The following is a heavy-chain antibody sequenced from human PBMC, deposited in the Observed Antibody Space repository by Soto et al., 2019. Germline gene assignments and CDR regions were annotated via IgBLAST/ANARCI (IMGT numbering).Heavy chain of an antibody. V-gene: IGHV3-11*01. CDR3: ASTEPRGYSYGGWFDP. J-gene: IGHJ5*02. CDR1: GFTFSDYY. D-gene: IGHD5-18*01. Sequence: GGSLRLSCAASGFTFSDYYMSWIRQAPGKGLEWVSYISSSGSTIYYADSVKGRFTISRDNAKNSLYPQMNSLRAEDTAVYYCASTEPRGYSYGGWFDPWGQGTLVTVSS. CDR2: ISSSGSTI.